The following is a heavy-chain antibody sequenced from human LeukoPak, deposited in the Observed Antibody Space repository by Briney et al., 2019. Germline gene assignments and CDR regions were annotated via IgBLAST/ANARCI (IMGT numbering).Heavy chain of an antibody. CDR2: ISSSSSYI. CDR3: AREAVAGTGSNFDY. J-gene: IGHJ4*02. Sequence: PGGSLRLSCAASGFTFSSYSMNWVRQAPGKGLEWVSSISSSSSYIYYADSVKGRFTISRDNAKNSLYLQMNSLRAEDTAVYYCAREAVAGTGSNFDYWGQGTLVTVSS. CDR1: GFTFSSYS. V-gene: IGHV3-21*04. D-gene: IGHD6-19*01.